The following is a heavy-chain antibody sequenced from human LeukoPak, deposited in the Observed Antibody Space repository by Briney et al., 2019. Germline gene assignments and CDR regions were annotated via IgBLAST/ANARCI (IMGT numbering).Heavy chain of an antibody. CDR1: GFPFSDYY. Sequence: GGSLRLSCAASGFPFSDYYMSWIRQAPGKGLEWVSYISRSGTTIYYADSVKGRFTISRDNAKNSLYLQMNSLRAEDTAVYHCASGERSGYLGWGQGTLVTVSS. CDR3: ASGERSGYLG. D-gene: IGHD3-3*01. J-gene: IGHJ4*02. V-gene: IGHV3-11*01. CDR2: ISRSGTTI.